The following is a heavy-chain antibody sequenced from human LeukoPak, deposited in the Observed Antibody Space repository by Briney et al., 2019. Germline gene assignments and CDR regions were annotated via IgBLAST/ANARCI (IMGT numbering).Heavy chain of an antibody. CDR1: GGSISNYY. CDR3: ARGASPIDY. Sequence: PSETLSLTCTVPGGSISNYYWSWIRQPAGKGLDWIGRIYTSGSTNYNPSLKSRVTMSVDTSKNQFSLKLNSLTVADTAVYYCARGASPIDYWGQGTLVTVSS. D-gene: IGHD2-2*01. J-gene: IGHJ4*02. V-gene: IGHV4-4*07. CDR2: IYTSGST.